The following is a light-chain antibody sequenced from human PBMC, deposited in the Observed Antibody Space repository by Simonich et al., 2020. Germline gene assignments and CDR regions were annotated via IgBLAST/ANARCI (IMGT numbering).Light chain of an antibody. CDR1: SSDVCRYNY. J-gene: IGLJ2*01. Sequence: QSALTQPRSVSGSPGQSVTISCTATSSDVCRYNYVSWYQQHPGKAPKLMIYEVSNRPSGVPDRFSGSKPGNTASLTVSGLQAEDEADYYCSSYAGSNPLFGGGTKLTVL. V-gene: IGLV2-8*01. CDR2: EVS. CDR3: SSYAGSNPL.